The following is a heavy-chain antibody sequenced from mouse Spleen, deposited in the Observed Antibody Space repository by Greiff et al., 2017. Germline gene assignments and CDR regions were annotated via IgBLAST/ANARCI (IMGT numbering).Heavy chain of an antibody. J-gene: IGHJ4*01. CDR2: ISNGGGST. V-gene: IGHV5-12*02. D-gene: IGHD1-1*01. Sequence: EVQLVESGGGLVQPGGSLKLSCATSGFTFSDYYMYWVRQTPEKRLEWVAYISNGGGSTYYPDTVKGRFTISRDNAKNTLYLQMSRLKSEDTAMYYCARQGNYGSSYYAMDYWGQGTSVTVSS. CDR1: GFTFSDYY. CDR3: ARQGNYGSSYYAMDY.